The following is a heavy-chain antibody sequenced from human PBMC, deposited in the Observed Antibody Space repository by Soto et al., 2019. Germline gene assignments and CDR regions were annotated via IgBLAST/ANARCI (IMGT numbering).Heavy chain of an antibody. CDR1: GGTFSSYA. J-gene: IGHJ3*01. V-gene: IGHV1-69*13. CDR3: ARSLSTDYYDSSGYLH. D-gene: IGHD3-22*01. CDR2: IIPIFGTA. Sequence: SVKVSCKASGGTFSSYAISWVRQAPGQGLEWMGGIIPIFGTANYAQKFQGRVTITADESTSTAYMELSSLRSEDTAVYYCARSLSTDYYDSSGYLHWGQGTMVTVSS.